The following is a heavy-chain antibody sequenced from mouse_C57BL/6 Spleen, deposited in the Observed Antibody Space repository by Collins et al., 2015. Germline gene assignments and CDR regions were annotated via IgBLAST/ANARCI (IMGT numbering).Heavy chain of an antibody. V-gene: IGHV2-9-1*01. CDR3: ARMSPDAMDY. Sequence: KSRLSISKDNSKSQVFLKMNSLQTDDTARYYCARMSPDAMDYWGQGTSVTVSS. J-gene: IGHJ4*01.